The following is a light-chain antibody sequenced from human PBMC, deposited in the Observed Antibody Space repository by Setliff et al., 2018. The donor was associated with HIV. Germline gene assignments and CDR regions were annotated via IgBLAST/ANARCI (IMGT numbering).Light chain of an antibody. CDR3: SSYTSSSTPYVV. CDR2: EVS. V-gene: IGLV2-14*01. Sequence: QSVLTQPASVSGSPGQSITISCTGTSSDVGGFAYVSWYQHHPGKAPKLIIYEVSYRPLDVSNRFSGSKSGNTASLTISGLQAEDEADYYCSSYTSSSTPYVVFGGGTKVTVL. J-gene: IGLJ2*01. CDR1: SSDVGGFAY.